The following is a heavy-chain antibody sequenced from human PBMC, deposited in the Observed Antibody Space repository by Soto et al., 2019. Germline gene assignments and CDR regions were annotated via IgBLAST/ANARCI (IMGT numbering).Heavy chain of an antibody. CDR3: AVDRRAAMVLYGMDF. Sequence: QVQLVQSGAEVKKPGSSVKVSCKASGGTFSSYAISWVRQAPGQGLEWMGGIIPIFGTANYAQKFQGRVTIAADETTGTAYMELGSLRAEDMAVYYCAVDRRAAMVLYGMDFWGQGTPVTVSS. V-gene: IGHV1-69*01. D-gene: IGHD5-18*01. CDR1: GGTFSSYA. CDR2: IIPIFGTA. J-gene: IGHJ6*02.